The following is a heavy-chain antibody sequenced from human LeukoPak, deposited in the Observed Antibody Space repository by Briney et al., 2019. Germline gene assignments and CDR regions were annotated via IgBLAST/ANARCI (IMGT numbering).Heavy chain of an antibody. CDR3: ARDPGGVGATGY. J-gene: IGHJ4*02. CDR2: IYHSGST. D-gene: IGHD1-26*01. V-gene: IGHV4-38-2*02. CDR1: GYSISSGYY. Sequence: SETLSLTCAVSGYSISSGYYWGWIRQPPGKGLEWIGSIYHSGSTYYNPSLKSRVTISVDTSKNQFSLKLSSVTAADTAVYYCARDPGGVGATGYWGQGTLVTLSS.